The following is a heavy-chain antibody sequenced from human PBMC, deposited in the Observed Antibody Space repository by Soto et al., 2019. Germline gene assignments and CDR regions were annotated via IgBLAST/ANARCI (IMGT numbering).Heavy chain of an antibody. CDR1: GFTFSSYA. CDR2: ISGSGATT. V-gene: IGHV3-23*01. CDR3: TKGGIPRRYNIPKVDFDY. J-gene: IGHJ4*02. D-gene: IGHD1-1*01. Sequence: GGSLRLSCAASGFTFSSYAMSWVRQAPGKGLEWVSAISGSGATTYYPDSVKGQFTISRDNSKNTLYLQMNNLRADDTAVYYCTKGGIPRRYNIPKVDFDYWGQGSLVTVSS.